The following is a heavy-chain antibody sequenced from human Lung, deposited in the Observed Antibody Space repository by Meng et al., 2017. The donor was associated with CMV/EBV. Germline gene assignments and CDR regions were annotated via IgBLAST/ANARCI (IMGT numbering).Heavy chain of an antibody. Sequence: LGVYGPAMVKPSGTRSPTRDCAGGSISSSNRCSVVRQPPGKVLEWIGEIYHSGSTNYNPSLKSRVTISVDKSKNQFSLKLSSVTAADTAVYYCASFPPPGKQWLVTDYWGQGTLVTVSS. CDR2: IYHSGST. CDR1: GGSISSSNR. D-gene: IGHD6-19*01. V-gene: IGHV4-4*02. CDR3: ASFPPPGKQWLVTDY. J-gene: IGHJ4*02.